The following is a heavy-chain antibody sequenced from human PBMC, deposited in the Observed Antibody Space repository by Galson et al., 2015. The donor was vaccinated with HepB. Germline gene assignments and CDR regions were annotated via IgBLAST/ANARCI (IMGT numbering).Heavy chain of an antibody. CDR3: AREAGRGLDV. V-gene: IGHV3-7*01. J-gene: IGHJ6*02. D-gene: IGHD1-14*01. CDR2: IKYEGSEI. CDR1: GFIFGDYW. Sequence: SLRLSCAASGFIFGDYWMTWVRQAPGKGLEWVAGIKYEGSEISPVDSVRGRFSISRDDAKKSLYLQMNSLRAEDTAVYFCAREAGRGLDVWGQGTTVTVSS.